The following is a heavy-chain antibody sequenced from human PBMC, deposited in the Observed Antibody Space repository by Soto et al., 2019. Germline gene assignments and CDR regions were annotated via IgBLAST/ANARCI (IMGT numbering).Heavy chain of an antibody. CDR3: ASGGRSSSWAYFDY. V-gene: IGHV1-69*01. CDR2: ISPIFGTA. Sequence: QVQLVQSGAEVKKPGSSVKVSCKASGGTFSSYAISWVRQAPGQGLEWMGGISPIFGTANYAQKFQGRVTITADESTSTAYMELSSLRSEDTAVYYCASGGRSSSWAYFDYWGQGTLVTVSS. CDR1: GGTFSSYA. D-gene: IGHD6-13*01. J-gene: IGHJ4*02.